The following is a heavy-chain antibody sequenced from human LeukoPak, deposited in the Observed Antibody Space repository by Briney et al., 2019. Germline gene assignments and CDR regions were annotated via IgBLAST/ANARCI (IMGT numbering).Heavy chain of an antibody. Sequence: SETLSLTCTVSGDSFNGYYWGWIRQPPGKGLECVGYMYSSGSTAYNPSLKSRLSISIDTSKSQFSLTLSSVTAADTAVYFCARHVYGKGMYVWGKGTTVTVPS. CDR1: GDSFNGYY. D-gene: IGHD4-17*01. CDR3: ARHVYGKGMYV. CDR2: MYSSGST. J-gene: IGHJ6*04. V-gene: IGHV4-59*08.